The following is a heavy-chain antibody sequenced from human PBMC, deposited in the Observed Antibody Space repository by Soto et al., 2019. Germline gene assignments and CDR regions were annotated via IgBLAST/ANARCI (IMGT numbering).Heavy chain of an antibody. V-gene: IGHV1-69*06. Sequence: QVLLVQSGAEVKKPGSSVKVSCKLSGATFSSYAMSWVRQAHGQGLEWIGGIIPFFGTPNYAQKFQGRVTITADTSTATSYMELSSLRSDDTAVYYCARDKGAYYSHLVYWGQGTLVTVSS. J-gene: IGHJ4*02. CDR3: ARDKGAYYSHLVY. D-gene: IGHD3-22*01. CDR2: IIPFFGTP. CDR1: GATFSSYA.